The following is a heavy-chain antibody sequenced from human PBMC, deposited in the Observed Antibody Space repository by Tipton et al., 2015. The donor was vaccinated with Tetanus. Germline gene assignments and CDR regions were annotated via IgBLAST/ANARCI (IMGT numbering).Heavy chain of an antibody. CDR3: ASRQGGWRPGGLDS. J-gene: IGHJ5*01. CDR2: IYYSGST. D-gene: IGHD3-16*01. CDR1: GGSISSGAYY. V-gene: IGHV4-31*03. Sequence: QLVQSGPEVKPSQTLSLTCTVSGGSISSGAYYWSWIRQHPGKGLEWIGYIYYSGSTLYNPSLRSRLTISSDTSKNQFSLNLNSVTAADTAIYYCASRQGGWRPGGLDSWGQGTLVTVSS.